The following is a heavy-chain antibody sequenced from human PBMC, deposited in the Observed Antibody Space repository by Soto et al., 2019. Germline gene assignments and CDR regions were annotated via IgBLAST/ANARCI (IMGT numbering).Heavy chain of an antibody. Sequence: GGSLRLSCAASGFSFSHAWMSWVRQAPGKGLEWVGHIKSKTDGGTTDYAAPMKGRFTISRDDSKNTLYLQMSSLKTDDTAIYYCATEYYGSASYNYWGQGTLVTVSS. V-gene: IGHV3-15*01. CDR3: ATEYYGSASYNY. CDR1: GFSFSHAW. D-gene: IGHD3-10*01. J-gene: IGHJ4*02. CDR2: IKSKTDGGTT.